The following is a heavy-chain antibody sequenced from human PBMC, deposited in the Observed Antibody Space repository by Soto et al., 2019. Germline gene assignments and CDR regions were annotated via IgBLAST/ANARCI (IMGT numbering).Heavy chain of an antibody. CDR2: IQSGGPT. CDR1: GFTVSSKY. J-gene: IGHJ6*04. CDR3: ARDDVLCDGGRCAGLHLDV. V-gene: IGHV3-66*01. Sequence: EVQLVESGGGLVQPGGSLRLSCAASGFTVSSKYMSWVRQAPGKGLEWVSLIQSGGPTYYADSVKGRFTISRDTSENTVHLQMDSRRAEDTAVYYCARDDVLCDGGRCAGLHLDVWGKGNTVTVSS. D-gene: IGHD2-15*01.